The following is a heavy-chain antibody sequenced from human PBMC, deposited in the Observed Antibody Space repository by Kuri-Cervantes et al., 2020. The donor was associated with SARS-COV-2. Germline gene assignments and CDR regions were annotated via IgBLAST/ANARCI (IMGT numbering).Heavy chain of an antibody. CDR3: TPMDKRGWFEP. CDR2: IYYSGST. J-gene: IGHJ5*02. Sequence: SETLSLTCTVSGGSINSHYWSWIRQPPGKGLEWIGNIYYSGSTNYNPSLKSRVTILVDTSKTEFSLILGSVTAADTAVYYCTPMDKRGWFEPWGQGILVTVSS. D-gene: IGHD5-18*01. V-gene: IGHV4-59*11. CDR1: GGSINSHY.